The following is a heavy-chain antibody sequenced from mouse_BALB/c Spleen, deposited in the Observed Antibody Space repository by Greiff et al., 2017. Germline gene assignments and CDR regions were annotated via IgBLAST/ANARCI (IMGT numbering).Heavy chain of an antibody. J-gene: IGHJ4*01. CDR3: ARSDDYEDYAMDY. CDR2: ISSGSSTI. CDR1: GFTFSSFG. D-gene: IGHD2-4*01. V-gene: IGHV5-17*02. Sequence: DVKLLESGGGLVQPGGSRKLSCAASGFTFSSFGMHWVRQAPEKGLEWVAYISSGSSTIYYADTVKGRFTISRDNPKNTLFLQMTSLRSEDTAMYYCARSDDYEDYAMDYWGQGTSVTVSS.